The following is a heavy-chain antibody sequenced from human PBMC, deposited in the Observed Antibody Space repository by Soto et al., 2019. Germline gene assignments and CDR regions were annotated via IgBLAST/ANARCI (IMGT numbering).Heavy chain of an antibody. Sequence: SETLSLTCTVSGGSISSGGYYWSWIRQHPGKGLEWIGYIYYSGSTYYNPSLKSRVTISVDTSKNQFSLKLSSVTAADTAVYYCARDMRLRDASTSFDIWCQGTMVTISS. D-gene: IGHD5-12*01. CDR1: GGSISSGGYY. V-gene: IGHV4-31*03. CDR2: IYYSGST. CDR3: ARDMRLRDASTSFDI. J-gene: IGHJ3*02.